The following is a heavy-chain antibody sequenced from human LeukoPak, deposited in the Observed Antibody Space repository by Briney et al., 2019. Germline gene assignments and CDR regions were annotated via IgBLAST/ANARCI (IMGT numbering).Heavy chain of an antibody. CDR1: GGSISSGGYY. Sequence: SETLSLTCFVSGGSISSGGYYWSWIRQHPGKALEWIGHIYHSGSTSYNPSLRSRITVSLDTSKSQFSLKLNSVTAADTAVYYCARVTDYNNYNWLAPWGKGTLVTVSS. D-gene: IGHD3-10*01. CDR3: ARVTDYNNYNWLAP. V-gene: IGHV4-31*03. J-gene: IGHJ5*02. CDR2: IYHSGST.